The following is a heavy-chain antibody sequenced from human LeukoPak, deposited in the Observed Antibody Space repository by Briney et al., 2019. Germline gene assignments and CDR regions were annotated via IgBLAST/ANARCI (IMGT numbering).Heavy chain of an antibody. CDR3: ARVSDISVAAYFDY. Sequence: GGSLRLSCAASGFTFDDYGMSWVRQAPGKGLEWVSNINWNGGSTGYADSVRGRFTIPRDNAKNSLYLQMNSLRAEDTALYYCARVSDISVAAYFDYWGQGTRVTVSS. CDR2: INWNGGST. D-gene: IGHD6-19*01. J-gene: IGHJ4*02. CDR1: GFTFDDYG. V-gene: IGHV3-20*04.